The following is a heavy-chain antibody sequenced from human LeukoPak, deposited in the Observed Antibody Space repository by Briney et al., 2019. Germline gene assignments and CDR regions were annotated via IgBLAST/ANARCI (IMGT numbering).Heavy chain of an antibody. CDR3: AKDREWELLDSVAIDY. D-gene: IGHD1-26*01. CDR2: ISSSSSYI. J-gene: IGHJ4*02. Sequence: GGSLRLSCAASGFTFSSYSMNWVRQAPGKGLEWVSSISSSSSYIYYADSVKGRFTISRDNAKNSLYPQMNSLRAEDTAVYYCAKDREWELLDSVAIDYWGQGTLVTVSS. V-gene: IGHV3-21*04. CDR1: GFTFSSYS.